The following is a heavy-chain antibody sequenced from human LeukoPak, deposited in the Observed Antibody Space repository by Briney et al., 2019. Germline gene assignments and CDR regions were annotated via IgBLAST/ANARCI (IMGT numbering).Heavy chain of an antibody. V-gene: IGHV3-30-3*01. CDR1: GFTFSTYA. Sequence: PGGSLRLSCAASGFTFSTYAMHWVRQAPGKGLQWVTVISYDGNHKYDADSVKGRFTISRDNSKNMLYLQMNSLRAEDTALYYCAREKDSGGYFDHWGQGTLVTVSS. CDR2: ISYDGNHK. CDR3: AREKDSGGYFDH. J-gene: IGHJ4*02. D-gene: IGHD3-10*01.